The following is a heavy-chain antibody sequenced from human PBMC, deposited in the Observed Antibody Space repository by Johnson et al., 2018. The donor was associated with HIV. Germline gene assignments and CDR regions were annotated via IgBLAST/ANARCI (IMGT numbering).Heavy chain of an antibody. CDR2: ISSDESST. V-gene: IGHV3-64*04. CDR1: GFTFSSYT. J-gene: IGHJ3*02. Sequence: QVQLVESGGGLVQPGGSLRLSCVASGFTFSSYTLHWVRQAPGKGLEYVSAISSDESSTNYAESVKGRFTISRDNAKNSLYLQMNSLRAEDTAVYYCARATLLGGSYDIWGQGTMVTVSS. CDR3: ARATLLGGSYDI. D-gene: IGHD1-26*01.